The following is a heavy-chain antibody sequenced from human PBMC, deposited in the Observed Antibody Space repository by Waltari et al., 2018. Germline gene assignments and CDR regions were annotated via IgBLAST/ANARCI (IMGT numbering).Heavy chain of an antibody. Sequence: QVQLQESGPGLVKPSETLSLTCTVSGGSISSYYWSWIRQPPGKGLEWIGYIYYSGSTNYNPSLKSRVTISVDTSKNQFSLKLSSVTAADTAVYYCARDPDRGSGLFLDYWGQGTLVTVSS. V-gene: IGHV4-59*01. J-gene: IGHJ4*02. CDR3: ARDPDRGSGLFLDY. CDR1: GGSISSYY. D-gene: IGHD3-22*01. CDR2: IYYSGST.